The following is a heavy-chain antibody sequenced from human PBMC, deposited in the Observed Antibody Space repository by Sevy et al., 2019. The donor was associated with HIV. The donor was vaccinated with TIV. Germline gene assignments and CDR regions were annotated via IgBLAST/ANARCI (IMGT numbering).Heavy chain of an antibody. V-gene: IGHV3-7*01. Sequence: GGSLRLSCTASGFTFSAYWMTWVRQAPGKGLEWVASIREDGSDKKDVDSVRGRLTISRDNAKNSLYLQMNSLRAEDTALYYCARWSCGGGSCYSAFDYWGQGTLVTVSS. CDR3: ARWSCGGGSCYSAFDY. CDR1: GFTFSAYW. CDR2: IREDGSDK. D-gene: IGHD2-15*01. J-gene: IGHJ4*02.